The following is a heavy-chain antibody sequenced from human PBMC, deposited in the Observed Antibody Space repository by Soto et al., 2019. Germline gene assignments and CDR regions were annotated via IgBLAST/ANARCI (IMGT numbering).Heavy chain of an antibody. Sequence: QVQLVESGGGVVQPGRSLRLSCAASGFTFSSYAMHWVRQAPGKGLEWVAVISYDGSNKYYADSVKGRFTISRDNSKNTLYRQMNSLRDEDTAVYYCARALVGIRLNYYSGMDVWGQGTTVNVSS. V-gene: IGHV3-30-3*01. CDR1: GFTFSSYA. J-gene: IGHJ6*02. CDR3: ARALVGIRLNYYSGMDV. CDR2: ISYDGSNK. D-gene: IGHD2-21*01.